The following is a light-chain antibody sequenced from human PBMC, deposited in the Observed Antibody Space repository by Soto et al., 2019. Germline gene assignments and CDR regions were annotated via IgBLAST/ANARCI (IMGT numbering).Light chain of an antibody. CDR3: MSYVGGNSVA. V-gene: IGLV2-8*01. Sequence: QSALTQPPSASGSPGMSVTLSCSGTDNDVGRYDYVSWYQQHPGKAPKLLIYEVSKRPSGVPDRFSASKSGTTASLTVAGLQGEDEADYYGMSYVGGNSVAFGGGTKLTVL. CDR2: EVS. CDR1: DNDVGRYDY. J-gene: IGLJ2*01.